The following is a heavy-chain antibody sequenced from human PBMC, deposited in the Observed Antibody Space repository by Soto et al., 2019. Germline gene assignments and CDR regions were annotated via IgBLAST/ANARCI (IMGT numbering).Heavy chain of an antibody. J-gene: IGHJ4*02. Sequence: SETLSLTCTVSGGSISSYYWSWIRQPPGKGLEWIGYIYYSGSTNYNTSLKSRVTISGDTSKNQFSLKLSSVTAADTAVYYCARDRGEGYCSGGSCYYYFDDWGQGTLVTVSS. CDR1: GGSISSYY. V-gene: IGHV4-59*01. CDR2: IYYSGST. CDR3: ARDRGEGYCSGGSCYYYFDD. D-gene: IGHD2-15*01.